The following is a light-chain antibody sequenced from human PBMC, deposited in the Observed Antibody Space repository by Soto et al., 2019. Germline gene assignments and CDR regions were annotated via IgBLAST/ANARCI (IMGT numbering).Light chain of an antibody. Sequence: EVVMTQSPATLSVSPGDRATLSCRASQSVDTNVAWYQQKPGQAPRLLVYGASTRATGIPARFTGFWSGTDFTLTSSGLQSDDFAVYYCQQYYNWPPYTFGQGTKLQSK. J-gene: IGKJ2*01. CDR2: GAS. V-gene: IGKV3-15*01. CDR1: QSVDTN. CDR3: QQYYNWPPYT.